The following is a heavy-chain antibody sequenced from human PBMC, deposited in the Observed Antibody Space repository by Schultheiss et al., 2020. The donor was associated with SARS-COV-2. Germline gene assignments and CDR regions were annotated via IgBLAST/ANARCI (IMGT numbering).Heavy chain of an antibody. V-gene: IGHV4-4*08. CDR3: ARGRGSKTSAYYYYYGMDV. J-gene: IGHJ6*02. CDR2: IYTSGST. D-gene: IGHD2-2*01. Sequence: SETLSLTCTVSGGSISSYYWSWIRQPPGKGLEWIGYIYTSGSTYYNPSLKSRVTISVDTSKNQFSLKLSSVTAADTAVYYCARGRGSKTSAYYYYYGMDVWGQGTTVPSP. CDR1: GGSISSYY.